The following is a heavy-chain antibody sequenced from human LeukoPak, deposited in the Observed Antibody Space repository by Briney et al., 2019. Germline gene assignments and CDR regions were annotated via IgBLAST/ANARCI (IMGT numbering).Heavy chain of an antibody. J-gene: IGHJ4*02. D-gene: IGHD6-13*01. CDR1: GFTFGSYA. Sequence: PGGSLRLSCAASGFTFGSYAMSWVRQAPRKGLEWVSGFTESIGRSYYADSVKGRFTISRDISKNMLYLQMNSLRADDTAVYYCARGAISSWYEDWGQGTLVTVSS. V-gene: IGHV3-23*01. CDR3: ARGAISSWYED. CDR2: FTESIGRS.